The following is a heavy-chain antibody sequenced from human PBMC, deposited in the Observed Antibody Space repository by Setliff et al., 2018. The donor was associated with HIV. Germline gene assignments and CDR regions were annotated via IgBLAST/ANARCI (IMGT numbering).Heavy chain of an antibody. CDR3: TRDPTPKELWFFSGYYSDY. D-gene: IGHD3-10*01. CDR1: GFTFSSYG. Sequence: GGSLRLSCAASGFTFSSYGMHWVRQAPGKGLEWVAFIRSDESDKHIADSVKGRFTISRDNSKNMLYLQMNSLSADDTAVYYCTRDPTPKELWFFSGYYSDYWGQGTLVTVS. V-gene: IGHV3-30*02. CDR2: IRSDESDK. J-gene: IGHJ4*02.